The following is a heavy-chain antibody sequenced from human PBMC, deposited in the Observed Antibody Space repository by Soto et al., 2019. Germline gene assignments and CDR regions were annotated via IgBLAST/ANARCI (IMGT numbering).Heavy chain of an antibody. J-gene: IGHJ4*02. CDR1: GYTFTSYS. CDR2: INVYNGNT. Sequence: QVQLVQSGAEVKKPGASVKVSCKASGYTFTSYSISWVRQAPGQGLEWMGWINVYNGNTKYAQKFQGRVTMTTDTSTSTVYMEVRSLTSDDTVVYYCGRDGVAVTTGISGYWGQGTLVTVSS. V-gene: IGHV1-18*01. CDR3: GRDGVAVTTGISGY. D-gene: IGHD4-4*01.